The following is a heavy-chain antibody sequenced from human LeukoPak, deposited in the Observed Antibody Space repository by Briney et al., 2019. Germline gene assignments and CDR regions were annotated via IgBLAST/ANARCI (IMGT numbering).Heavy chain of an antibody. CDR3: ARGVTNDY. CDR2: IYHSGST. CDR1: GGSISSYY. Sequence: PSETLSLTCTVSGGSISSYYWSWIRQPPGKGLEWIGYIYHSGSTYYNPSLKSRVTISVDRSKNQFSLKLSSVTAADTAVYYCARGVTNDYWGQGTLVTVSS. V-gene: IGHV4-59*12. J-gene: IGHJ4*02. D-gene: IGHD5-18*01.